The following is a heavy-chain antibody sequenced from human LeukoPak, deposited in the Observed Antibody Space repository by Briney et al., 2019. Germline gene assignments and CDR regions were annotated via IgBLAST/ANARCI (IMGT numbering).Heavy chain of an antibody. V-gene: IGHV4-34*01. CDR1: GGSFSGYY. J-gene: IGHJ4*02. D-gene: IGHD3-16*01. CDR3: ASLRGSRDY. Sequence: SSETLSLTCAVYGGSFSGYYWSWIRQPPGKGLEWIGEINHSGSTNYNPSLKSRVTISVDTSKNQFSLKLSSVTAADTAVYYCASLRGSRDYWGQESLVTVSS. CDR2: INHSGST.